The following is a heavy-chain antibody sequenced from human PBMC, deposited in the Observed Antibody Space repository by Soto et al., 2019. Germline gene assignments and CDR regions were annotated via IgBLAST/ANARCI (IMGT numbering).Heavy chain of an antibody. CDR2: IYYSGST. CDR1: GGSISSGGYY. V-gene: IGHV4-31*03. CDR3: ARARGYYGSGSYWWFDP. D-gene: IGHD3-10*01. Sequence: NPSETLSLTCTVSGGSISSGGYYWSWIRQHPGKGLEWIGYIYYSGSTYYNPSLKSRVTISVDTSKNQFSLKLSSVTAADTAVYYCARARGYYGSGSYWWFDPWGQGTLVTVSS. J-gene: IGHJ5*02.